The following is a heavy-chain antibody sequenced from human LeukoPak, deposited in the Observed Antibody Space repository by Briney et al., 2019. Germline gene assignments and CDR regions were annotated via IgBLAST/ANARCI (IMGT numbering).Heavy chain of an antibody. D-gene: IGHD1-26*01. CDR1: GGXFSSYA. Sequence: GSSVKVSCKASGGXFSSYAISWVRQAPGQGLEWMGGIIPIFGTANYAQKFQGRVTITADESTSTAYMELSSLRSEDTAVYYCASRIVGATTFDYWGQGTLVTVSS. CDR3: ASRIVGATTFDY. CDR2: IIPIFGTA. V-gene: IGHV1-69*01. J-gene: IGHJ4*02.